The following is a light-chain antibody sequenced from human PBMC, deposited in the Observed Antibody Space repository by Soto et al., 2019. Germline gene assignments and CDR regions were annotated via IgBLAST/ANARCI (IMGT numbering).Light chain of an antibody. J-gene: IGKJ2*01. CDR3: QSYNDWPFV. V-gene: IGKV3-15*01. CDR1: ESLFGF. Sequence: EIVMTQSPATLSASPGESVSLSCRASESLFGFLAWYQQKPGQAPRLLIYGVSTKATGVPARFSGSGSAADFTLTISSVQSDDSAVYYCQSYNDWPFVFGKGTKLEI. CDR2: GVS.